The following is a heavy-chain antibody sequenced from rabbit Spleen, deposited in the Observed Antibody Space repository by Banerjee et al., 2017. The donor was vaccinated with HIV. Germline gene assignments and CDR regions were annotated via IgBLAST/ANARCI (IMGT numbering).Heavy chain of an antibody. CDR1: GFSFSSSYW. J-gene: IGHJ4*01. CDR3: ARDPYDLNDNYRAL. CDR2: IHTGTGTT. D-gene: IGHD1-1*01. Sequence: QEQLVESGGGLVQPEGSLTLTCTASGFSFSSSYWICWVRQAPGKGVEWIGCIHTGTGTTYYATWAKGRFTISKTSSTTVTLQMTSLTAADTATYFCARDPYDLNDNYRALWGPGTLVTVS. V-gene: IGHV1S45*01.